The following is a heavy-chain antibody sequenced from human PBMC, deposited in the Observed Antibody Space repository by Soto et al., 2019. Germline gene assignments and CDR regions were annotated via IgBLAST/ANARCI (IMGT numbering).Heavy chain of an antibody. CDR2: ISAYNGNT. V-gene: IGHV1-18*01. CDR3: ARDLAGPYGSGSHYGMDV. J-gene: IGHJ6*02. D-gene: IGHD3-10*01. Sequence: QVQLVQSGAEVKKPGASVKVSCKASGYTFTSYGISWVRQAPGQGLEWMGGISAYNGNTNYAQKLQGRVTMTTDTSTSTAYMELRSLRSDDTAVYYCARDLAGPYGSGSHYGMDVWGQGTTVTVSS. CDR1: GYTFTSYG.